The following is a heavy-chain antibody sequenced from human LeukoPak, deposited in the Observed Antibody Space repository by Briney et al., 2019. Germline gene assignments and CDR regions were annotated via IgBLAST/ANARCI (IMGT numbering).Heavy chain of an antibody. D-gene: IGHD1-26*01. J-gene: IGHJ4*02. CDR1: GFTFSGFA. V-gene: IGHV3-30*14. Sequence: PGGSLRLSCAASGFTFSGFAVHWVRQPPGKGLECVAIISYDGSKKDHAESVKGRFTISRDNSKNTLYLQLSSLRVEDTAVYYCIKDRIGTWSFDHWGQGTLLTVSS. CDR3: IKDRIGTWSFDH. CDR2: ISYDGSKK.